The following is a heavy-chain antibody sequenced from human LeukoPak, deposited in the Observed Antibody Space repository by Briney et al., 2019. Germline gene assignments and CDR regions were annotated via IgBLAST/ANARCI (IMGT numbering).Heavy chain of an antibody. V-gene: IGHV3-7*01. CDR2: IQQDGTEK. J-gene: IGHJ6*04. CDR1: GFTFTTYW. D-gene: IGHD3-10*02. Sequence: GGSLRLSCAASGFTFTTYWMSWVRQAPGKGLEWVANIQQDGTEKYYVDSVKGRFTISRDNAKNSLYLKMNSLRAEDTAVYYCAELGITMIGGVWGKGTTVTISS. CDR3: AELGITMIGGV.